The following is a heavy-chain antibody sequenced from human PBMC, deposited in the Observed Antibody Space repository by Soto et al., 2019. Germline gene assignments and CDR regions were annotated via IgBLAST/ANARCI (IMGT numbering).Heavy chain of an antibody. V-gene: IGHV1-18*01. D-gene: IGHD2-2*01. CDR3: ARQLRGRNYYYYYMDV. CDR1: GYTFTSYG. CDR2: ISAYNGNT. J-gene: IGHJ6*03. Sequence: ASVKVSCKASGYTFTSYGISWVRQAPGQGLEWMGWISAYNGNTNYAQKLQGRVTMTTDTSTSTAYMELRSLRSDDTAVYYCARQLRGRNYYYYYMDVWGKGTTVTVSS.